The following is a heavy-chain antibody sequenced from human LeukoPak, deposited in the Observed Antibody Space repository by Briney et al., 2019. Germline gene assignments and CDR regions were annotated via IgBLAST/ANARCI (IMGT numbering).Heavy chain of an antibody. CDR2: ISAYNGNT. J-gene: IGHJ4*02. CDR3: ARDLGDTYYYGSGTDY. D-gene: IGHD3-10*01. Sequence: ASVKVSCKASGYTFTSYGISWVRQAPGQGLEWMGWISAYNGNTNYAQKLQGRVTMTTDTSTSTAYMELRSLRSDDTAVYYCARDLGDTYYYGSGTDYWGQGTLVTVSS. V-gene: IGHV1-18*01. CDR1: GYTFTSYG.